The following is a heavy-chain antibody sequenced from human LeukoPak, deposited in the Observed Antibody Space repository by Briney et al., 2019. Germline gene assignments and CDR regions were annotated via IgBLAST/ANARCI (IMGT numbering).Heavy chain of an antibody. CDR2: IIPIFGTA. V-gene: IGHV1-69*05. D-gene: IGHD3-3*01. CDR3: ARSDRFLEWSDGNYYYMDV. CDR1: GGTFSSYA. J-gene: IGHJ6*03. Sequence: SVKVSCKASGGTFSSYAISWVRQAPGQGLEWMGGIIPIFGTANYAQKFQGRVTITTDESTSTAYMELSSLRSEDTAVYYCARSDRFLEWSDGNYYYMDVWGKGTTVTVSS.